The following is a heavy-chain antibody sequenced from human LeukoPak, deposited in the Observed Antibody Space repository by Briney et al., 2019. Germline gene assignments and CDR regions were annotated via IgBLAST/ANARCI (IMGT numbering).Heavy chain of an antibody. CDR2: IKQDGSEK. CDR1: GFTFSSYW. J-gene: IGHJ6*03. V-gene: IGHV3-7*01. Sequence: GGSLRLSCAASGFTFSSYWMSWVRQAPGKGLEWVANIKQDGSEKYYVDSVKGRFTISRDNAKNTLYLQMNSLGAEDTAVYYCARVSGWYEGSYYYYYMDVWGKGTTVTVSS. D-gene: IGHD6-19*01. CDR3: ARVSGWYEGSYYYYYMDV.